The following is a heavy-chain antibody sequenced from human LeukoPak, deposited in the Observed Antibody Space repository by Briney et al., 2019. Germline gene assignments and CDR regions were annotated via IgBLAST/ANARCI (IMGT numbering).Heavy chain of an antibody. V-gene: IGHV1-2*02. Sequence: ASVMVSCTASGYTFTSNYMNWVRQAPGQGLEWMGWINANSGGTAYAQKFQGRVTVTRDTTVSTAYMELSRLRSNSTSVSYCARVRIRYSKSRGMDVWGQGTTVTVSS. CDR1: GYTFTSNY. CDR3: ARVRIRYSKSRGMDV. CDR2: INANSGGT. D-gene: IGHD4-11*01. J-gene: IGHJ6*02.